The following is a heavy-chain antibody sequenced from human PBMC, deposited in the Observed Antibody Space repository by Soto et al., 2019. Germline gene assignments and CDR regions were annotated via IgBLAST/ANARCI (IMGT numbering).Heavy chain of an antibody. Sequence: GGSLRLSCAASGFTFTTYWMSWVRQAPGKGLEWVANIKQDGSEKYYVDSVKGRFTISRDNAKNSLYLQMNSLRAEDTGVYYCTRDSLQYDFWSAYPNWFDPWGQGARVTVSS. J-gene: IGHJ5*02. V-gene: IGHV3-7*01. D-gene: IGHD3-3*01. CDR3: TRDSLQYDFWSAYPNWFDP. CDR1: GFTFTTYW. CDR2: IKQDGSEK.